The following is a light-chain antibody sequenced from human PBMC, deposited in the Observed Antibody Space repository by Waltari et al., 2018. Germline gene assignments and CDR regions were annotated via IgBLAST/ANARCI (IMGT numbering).Light chain of an antibody. Sequence: DIQMTQSPASLSASVGDRVTITYRTSQTVTNYFNLYHQKPGKAPRLLSYSASRLEGGVPSRFSGSGSGTDFTLTISSLQPEDSATYYCQQTYTSPRTFGQGTKLEIK. CDR2: SAS. V-gene: IGKV1-39*01. J-gene: IGKJ2*02. CDR3: QQTYTSPRT. CDR1: QTVTNY.